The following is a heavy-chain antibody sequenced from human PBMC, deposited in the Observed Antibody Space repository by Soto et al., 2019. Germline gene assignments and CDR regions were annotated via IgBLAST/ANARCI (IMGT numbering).Heavy chain of an antibody. D-gene: IGHD3-16*01. V-gene: IGHV1-69*13. Sequence: GASVKVSCKASGGTFSSYAISWLRQAPGQGLEWMGGIIPIFGTANYAQKFQGRVTITADESTSTAYMELSSLRSEDTAVYYCASGGGDGYKKPEYFQHWGQGTLVTVSS. J-gene: IGHJ1*01. CDR2: IIPIFGTA. CDR3: ASGGGDGYKKPEYFQH. CDR1: GGTFSSYA.